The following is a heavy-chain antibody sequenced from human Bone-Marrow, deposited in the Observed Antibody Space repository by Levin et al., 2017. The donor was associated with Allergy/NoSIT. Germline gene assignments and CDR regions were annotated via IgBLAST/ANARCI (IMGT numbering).Heavy chain of an antibody. Sequence: PGGSLRLSCAVSGLNFNDAWMDWVRQVPGKGLEWLGRIKSKAAGGTIDYAAPVKGRFTISRDDSKNTLYLQMNSLKTEDTGVYYCTHVGGGIYFGTFDMWGQGTVVTVSS. CDR3: THVGGGIYFGTFDM. J-gene: IGHJ3*02. CDR2: IKSKAAGGTI. V-gene: IGHV3-15*01. D-gene: IGHD3-10*01. CDR1: GLNFNDAW.